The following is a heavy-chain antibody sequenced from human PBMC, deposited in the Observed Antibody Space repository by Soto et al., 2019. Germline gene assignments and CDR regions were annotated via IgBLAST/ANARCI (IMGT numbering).Heavy chain of an antibody. J-gene: IGHJ6*02. V-gene: IGHV3-33*01. CDR2: IWYDGSNK. CDR1: GFTFSSYG. Sequence: GGSLRLSCAASGFTFSSYGMHWVRQAPGKGLEWVAVIWYDGSNKYYADSVKGRFTISRDNSKNTLYLQMNSLRAEDTAVYYCARDPQYYYGMDVWGQGTTVTVSS. CDR3: ARDPQYYYGMDV.